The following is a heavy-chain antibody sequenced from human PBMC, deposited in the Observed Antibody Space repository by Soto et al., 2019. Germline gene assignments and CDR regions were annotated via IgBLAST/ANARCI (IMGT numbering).Heavy chain of an antibody. CDR3: ARHVPAAGYYYGMDV. J-gene: IGHJ6*02. CDR1: GYSFTSYA. V-gene: IGHV1-69*13. Sequence: GASVKVSCKASGYSFTSYAISWVRQAPGQGLEWMGGIIPIFGTANYAQKFQGRVTITADESTSTAYMELSSLRSEDTAVYYCARHVPAAGYYYGMDVWGQGTTVTVSS. CDR2: IIPIFGTA. D-gene: IGHD2-2*01.